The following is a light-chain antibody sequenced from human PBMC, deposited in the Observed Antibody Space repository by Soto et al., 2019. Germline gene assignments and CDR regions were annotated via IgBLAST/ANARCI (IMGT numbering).Light chain of an antibody. J-gene: IGKJ4*01. CDR1: QNVLYSSNNKNY. Sequence: DIVMTQSPDSLSLSLGERATINCKSSQNVLYSSNNKNYFAWYQQKAGQPPKLLIYWASTRESGVPDRFSGSGSGTDFTPTIRSLQAEDVAVYYCQQYYSTPHTFGGGTKVEI. CDR2: WAS. V-gene: IGKV4-1*01. CDR3: QQYYSTPHT.